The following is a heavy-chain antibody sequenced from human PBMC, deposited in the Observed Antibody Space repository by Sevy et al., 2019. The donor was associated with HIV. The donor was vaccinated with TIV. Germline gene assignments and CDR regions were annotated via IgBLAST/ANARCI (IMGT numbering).Heavy chain of an antibody. CDR2: IGAYNGNR. CDR1: GYTFASEG. V-gene: IGHV1-18*01. CDR3: ARVPTYYYGSATYFES. Sequence: ASVKVSCKASGYTFASEGVSWVRQAPGQGLEWMGWIGAYNGNRNSAQKFQARVTMTIDTSTSTAYMELRSLRSDDTAVYYCARVPTYYYGSATYFESWGRGTLVTVSS. D-gene: IGHD3-10*01. J-gene: IGHJ4*02.